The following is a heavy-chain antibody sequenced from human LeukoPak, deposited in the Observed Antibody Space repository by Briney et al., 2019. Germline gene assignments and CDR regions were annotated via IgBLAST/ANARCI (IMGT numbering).Heavy chain of an antibody. Sequence: SETLSLTCTVSGGSISSSDYYWGWIRRPPGKGLEWIGSIYYGGSTYYNPSLKSRVTISVDTSMNQFSLKLSFVTTADTAVYYCASNYYDSSGYSYFDYWGQGTLVTVSS. D-gene: IGHD3-22*01. CDR2: IYYGGST. CDR3: ASNYYDSSGYSYFDY. CDR1: GGSISSSDYY. V-gene: IGHV4-39*01. J-gene: IGHJ4*02.